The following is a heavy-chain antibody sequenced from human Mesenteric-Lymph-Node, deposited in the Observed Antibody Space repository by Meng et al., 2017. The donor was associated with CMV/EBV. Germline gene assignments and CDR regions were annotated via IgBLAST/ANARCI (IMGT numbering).Heavy chain of an antibody. J-gene: IGHJ6*02. V-gene: IGHV4-39*07. CDR3: ARVLSRAIYYYGMDV. CDR2: TYYSGST. Sequence: GSLRLSCTVSGGSISSSSYYWGWIRQPPGKGLEWIGSTYYSGSTYYNPSLKSRVTISVDTSKNQFSLKLSSVTAADTAVYYCARVLSRAIYYYGMDVWGQGTTVTVSS. D-gene: IGHD3-3*02. CDR1: GGSISSSSYY.